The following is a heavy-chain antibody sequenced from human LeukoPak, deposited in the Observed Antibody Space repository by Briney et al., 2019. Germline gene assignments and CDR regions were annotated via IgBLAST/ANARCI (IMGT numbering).Heavy chain of an antibody. CDR3: VKDDNSGWFPPLDF. CDR1: GFTFYSYG. CDR2: INRSGDST. Sequence: GGSLRLSCAASGFTFYSYGMNWVRQAPGKGLEWVSGINRSGDSTSYADSVKGRFTISRDNSKSTLYLQMNSLRAEDTAVYYCVKDDNSGWFPPLDFWGQGTLVTVSS. D-gene: IGHD6-19*01. J-gene: IGHJ4*02. V-gene: IGHV3-23*01.